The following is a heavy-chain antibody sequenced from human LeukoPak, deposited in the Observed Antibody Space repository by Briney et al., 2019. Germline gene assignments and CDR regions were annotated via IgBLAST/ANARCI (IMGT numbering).Heavy chain of an antibody. D-gene: IGHD4-17*01. CDR1: GFTFGSYW. CDR3: ARGGDYKNDY. Sequence: GGSLRLSCAASGFTFGSYWMHWVRQTPGKGLVWVSRINGAGSSISYADSVKGRVTISRDNAKNTLYLQMNNLRAEDTAVYYCARGGDYKNDYWGQGTLVTVSS. V-gene: IGHV3-74*01. CDR2: INGAGSSI. J-gene: IGHJ4*02.